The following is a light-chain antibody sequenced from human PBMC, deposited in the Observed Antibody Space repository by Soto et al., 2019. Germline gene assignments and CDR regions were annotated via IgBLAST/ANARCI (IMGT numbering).Light chain of an antibody. CDR1: SSDIGAYNY. CDR2: EVN. Sequence: QSALAQSPSASGSPGQSVTISCIGSSSDIGAYNYVSWYQHHPGKAPKLIIYEVNKRPSGVPDRFSGSKSGNTASLTVSGLQADDEADYYCGAHAGSNTWVFGGGTQLTVL. CDR3: GAHAGSNTWV. V-gene: IGLV2-8*01. J-gene: IGLJ3*02.